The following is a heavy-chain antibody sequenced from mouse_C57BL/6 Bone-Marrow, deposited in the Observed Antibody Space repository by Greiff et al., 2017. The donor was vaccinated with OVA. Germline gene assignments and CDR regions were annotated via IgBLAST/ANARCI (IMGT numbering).Heavy chain of an antibody. J-gene: IGHJ3*01. CDR1: GYTFTSYW. Sequence: QVQLQQSGAELVMPGASVKLSCKASGYTFTSYWMHWVKQRPGQGLEWIGEIDPSDSYTNYNQKFKGKSTLTVDKSSSTAYMQLSSLTSEDSAVYYCARTQPFLDGSFAYWGQGTLVTVSA. CDR3: ARTQPFLDGSFAY. V-gene: IGHV1-69*01. D-gene: IGHD2-3*01. CDR2: IDPSDSYT.